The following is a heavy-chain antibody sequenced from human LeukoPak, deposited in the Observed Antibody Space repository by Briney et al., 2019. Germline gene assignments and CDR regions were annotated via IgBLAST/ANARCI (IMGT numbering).Heavy chain of an antibody. CDR2: IKHDGSEK. D-gene: IGHD2-2*01. V-gene: IGHV3-7*04. Sequence: PGGSLRLSCAASGFSFSNYWMSWVRQAPGKGLEWVANIKHDGSEKYYVDSVKGRFTISRDNAKNSLYLQMNSLRAEDTAVYYCARNRVVVSAAPWGQGILVTVSS. J-gene: IGHJ5*02. CDR3: ARNRVVVSAAP. CDR1: GFSFSNYW.